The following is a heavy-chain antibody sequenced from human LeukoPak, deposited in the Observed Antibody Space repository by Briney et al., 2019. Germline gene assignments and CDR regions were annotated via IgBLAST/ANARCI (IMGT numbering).Heavy chain of an antibody. V-gene: IGHV1-69*04. CDR1: GGTFSSYA. CDR2: IIPILGIA. Sequence: PVASVKASCKASGGTFSSYAISWVRQAPGQGLEWMGRIIPILGIANYAQKFQGRVTITADKSTSTAYMELSSLRSEDTAVYYCARSYSSSWYLEYWGQGTLVTVSS. D-gene: IGHD6-13*01. J-gene: IGHJ4*02. CDR3: ARSYSSSWYLEY.